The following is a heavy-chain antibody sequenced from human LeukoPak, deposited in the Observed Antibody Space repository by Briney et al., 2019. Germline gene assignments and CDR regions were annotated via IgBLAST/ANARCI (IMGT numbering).Heavy chain of an antibody. CDR1: GFTFSSNA. D-gene: IGHD3-16*01. CDR2: ISGSAGSA. Sequence: PGGSLRLSCAASGFTFSSNAMSWVRQAPGKGLEWVSSISGSAGSAYYADSVKGRFTISRDNSKNMLCLQMNSLRAEDTAVYYCAKDMSVWDYWGQGNLVTVSS. CDR3: AKDMSVWDY. J-gene: IGHJ4*02. V-gene: IGHV3-23*01.